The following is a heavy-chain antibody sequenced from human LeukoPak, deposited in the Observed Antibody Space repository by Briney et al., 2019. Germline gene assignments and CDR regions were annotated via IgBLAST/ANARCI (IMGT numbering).Heavy chain of an antibody. Sequence: GGSLRLSCAASGFTFSSYWMHWVRQAPGKGQEWVSRINSDGSSTSYADSVKGRFTISRDNSKNTLYLQMNSLRAEDTAIYFCATDSNPFDFWGQGTLVTVSS. J-gene: IGHJ4*02. CDR1: GFTFSSYW. CDR2: INSDGSST. CDR3: ATDSNPFDF. V-gene: IGHV3-74*01. D-gene: IGHD6-13*01.